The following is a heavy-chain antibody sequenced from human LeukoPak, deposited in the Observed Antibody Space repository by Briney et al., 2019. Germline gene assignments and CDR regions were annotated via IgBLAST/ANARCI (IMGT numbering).Heavy chain of an antibody. D-gene: IGHD4-17*01. CDR3: ARDLYGDCGDYYGMDV. V-gene: IGHV1-69*04. CDR2: IIPILGIA. CDR1: GGTFSSYA. J-gene: IGHJ6*02. Sequence: GSSVKVSCKASGGTFSSYAISWVRQAPGQGLEWMGRIIPILGIANYAQKFQGRVTITADKSTSTAYMELSSLRSEDTAVYYCARDLYGDCGDYYGMDVWGQGTTVTVSS.